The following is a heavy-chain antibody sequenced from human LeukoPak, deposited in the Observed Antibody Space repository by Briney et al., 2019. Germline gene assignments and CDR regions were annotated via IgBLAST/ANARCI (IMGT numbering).Heavy chain of an antibody. CDR1: GYTFTXXG. J-gene: IGHJ5*02. D-gene: IGHD2-21*02. V-gene: IGHV1-18*01. CDR2: ISTYNGNT. CDR3: ARDPRRDMGPTNWFDP. Sequence: VKXSCKASGYTFTXXGINWVRQAPGQGLEWMGWISTYNGNTNYAQTLQGRVTMTTDTSTSTAYMELRSLRFDDTAVYYCARDPRRDMGPTNWFDPWGQGALVTVSS.